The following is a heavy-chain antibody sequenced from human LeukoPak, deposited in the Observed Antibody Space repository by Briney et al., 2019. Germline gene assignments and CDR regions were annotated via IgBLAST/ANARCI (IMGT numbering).Heavy chain of an antibody. V-gene: IGHV1-2*04. CDR1: GYTFTGYY. D-gene: IGHD2-2*01. CDR2: INPNSGGT. Sequence: GASVKVSCKASGYTFTGYYMHWVRQAPGQGLEWMGWINPNSGGTNYAQKFQGSVTMTRDTSISTAYMELSRLRSDDTAVYYCARGGTPRYCSSTSCSYYFDYWGQGTLVTVSS. CDR3: ARGGTPRYCSSTSCSYYFDY. J-gene: IGHJ4*02.